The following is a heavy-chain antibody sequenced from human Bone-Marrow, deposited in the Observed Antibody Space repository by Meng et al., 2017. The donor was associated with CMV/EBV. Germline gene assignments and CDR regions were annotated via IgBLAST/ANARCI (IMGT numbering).Heavy chain of an antibody. CDR1: GYTFTGYY. Sequence: SGYTFTGYYMRWVRQAPGQGLEWMGWINPNSGGTNYAQKFQGRVTMTRDTSISTAYMELSRLRSDDTAVYYCARVGVPAAIPPWFDPWGQGTLVTVSS. J-gene: IGHJ5*02. CDR3: ARVGVPAAIPPWFDP. D-gene: IGHD2-2*01. CDR2: INPNSGGT. V-gene: IGHV1-2*02.